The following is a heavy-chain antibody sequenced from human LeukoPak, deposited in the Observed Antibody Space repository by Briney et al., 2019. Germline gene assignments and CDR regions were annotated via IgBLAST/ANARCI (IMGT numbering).Heavy chain of an antibody. Sequence: SGPALVKPTQTLTLTCTFSGFSLSTSGMRVSWIRQPPGKALEWLARIDWDDDKFYSTSLKTRLTISKDTSKNQVVLTMTNMDPVGTATYYCARISLGSDTSPSSGWPYYFDYWGQGTLVTVSS. CDR2: IDWDDDK. CDR3: ARISLGSDTSPSSGWPYYFDY. CDR1: GFSLSTSGMR. J-gene: IGHJ4*02. V-gene: IGHV2-70*04. D-gene: IGHD6-19*01.